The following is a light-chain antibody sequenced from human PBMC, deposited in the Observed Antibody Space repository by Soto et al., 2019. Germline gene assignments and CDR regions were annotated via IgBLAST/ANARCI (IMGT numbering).Light chain of an antibody. CDR1: QNINNY. CDR2: TAS. Sequence: DIPMTQSPSSLSASVGDRVTITCRASQNINNYLNWYQQKPGQAPKLLISTASSLRNGFPSRFSGSRSGTDFTLTIYSLIFDDIATYYCQQSYGTPRTFGQGTKVEIK. CDR3: QQSYGTPRT. V-gene: IGKV1-39*01. J-gene: IGKJ1*01.